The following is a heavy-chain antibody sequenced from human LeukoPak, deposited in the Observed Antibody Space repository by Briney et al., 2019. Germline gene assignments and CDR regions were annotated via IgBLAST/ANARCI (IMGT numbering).Heavy chain of an antibody. J-gene: IGHJ4*02. CDR3: ARVEDSSGWLYYFDY. V-gene: IGHV3-11*01. D-gene: IGHD6-19*01. CDR2: ISSSGSTI. Sequence: GGSLRLSCAASGFTFSDYYMSWIRQAPGKGLEWVSYISSSGSTIYYADSVKGRFTISRDNAKNSLYLQMNSLRAEDTAAYYCARVEDSSGWLYYFDYWGQGTLVTVSS. CDR1: GFTFSDYY.